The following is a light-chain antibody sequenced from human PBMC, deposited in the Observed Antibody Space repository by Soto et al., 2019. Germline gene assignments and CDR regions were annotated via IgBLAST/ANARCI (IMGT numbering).Light chain of an antibody. CDR1: SSNIGRHD. CDR2: RDN. CDR3: ATCDDDLSVL. V-gene: IGLV1-47*01. Sequence: QAVVTQPPSASGTPGQRVTISCSGSSSNIGRHDVYWYQHLPGTAPKVLIYRDNQRPSGVPDRFSGSKSGTSASLAISGLQSEDEADYFCATCDDDLSVLFGGGTKLTVL. J-gene: IGLJ2*01.